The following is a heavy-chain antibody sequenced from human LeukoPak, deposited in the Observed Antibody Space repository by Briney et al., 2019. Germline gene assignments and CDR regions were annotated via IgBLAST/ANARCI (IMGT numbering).Heavy chain of an antibody. Sequence: PSETLSLTCTVSGAXISSYYCSWIRQPPGKGLEWIGYIYYSGSANYNPSLKSRVTISLHTSRKQFSLILSSVTAADTAVYYCARSIAVAGFVSDYSYYGMDVWGQGTTVTVSS. CDR1: GAXISSYY. J-gene: IGHJ6*02. CDR2: IYYSGSA. V-gene: IGHV4-59*08. D-gene: IGHD6-19*01. CDR3: ARSIAVAGFVSDYSYYGMDV.